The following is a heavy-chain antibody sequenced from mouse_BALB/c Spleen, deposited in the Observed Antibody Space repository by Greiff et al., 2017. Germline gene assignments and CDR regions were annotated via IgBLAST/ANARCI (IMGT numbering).Heavy chain of an antibody. D-gene: IGHD2-14*01. CDR2: ISYDGSN. V-gene: IGHV3-6*02. CDR1: GYSITSGYY. Sequence: ESGPGLVKPSQSLSLTCSVTGYSITSGYYWNWIRQFPGNKLEWMGYISYDGSNNYNPSLKNRISITRDTSKNQFFLKLNSVTTEDTATYYCARGDRYDDESYYAMDYWGQGTSVTVSS. CDR3: ARGDRYDDESYYAMDY. J-gene: IGHJ4*01.